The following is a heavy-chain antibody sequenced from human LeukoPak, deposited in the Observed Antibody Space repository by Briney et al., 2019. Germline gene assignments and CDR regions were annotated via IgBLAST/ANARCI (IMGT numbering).Heavy chain of an antibody. CDR3: AVLEMATIGGFDY. CDR1: GYTLTELS. Sequence: GASVKVSCKVSGYTLTELSMHWVRQAPGKGLEWMGGFDPEDGETIHAQKFQGRVTMTEDTSTDTAYTELSSLRSEDTAVYYCAVLEMATIGGFDYWGQGTLVTVSS. J-gene: IGHJ4*02. CDR2: FDPEDGET. V-gene: IGHV1-24*01. D-gene: IGHD5-24*01.